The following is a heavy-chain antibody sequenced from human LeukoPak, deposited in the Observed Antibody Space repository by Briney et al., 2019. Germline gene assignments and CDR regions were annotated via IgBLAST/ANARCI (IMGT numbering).Heavy chain of an antibody. Sequence: GGSLRLSCAASGFTFSSYWMSWVRQAPGKGLEWVANIKQDGREKYYVDSVKGRFTISRDNAKNSLYLQMNSLRAEDTAVYYCARGILRYFDWLRRYYYYYGMDVWGQGTTVTVSS. D-gene: IGHD3-9*01. CDR3: ARGILRYFDWLRRYYYYYGMDV. CDR2: IKQDGREK. J-gene: IGHJ6*02. V-gene: IGHV3-7*01. CDR1: GFTFSSYW.